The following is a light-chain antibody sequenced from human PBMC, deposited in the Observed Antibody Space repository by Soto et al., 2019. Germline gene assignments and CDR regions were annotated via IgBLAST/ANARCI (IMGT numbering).Light chain of an antibody. CDR2: GAS. Sequence: EIVLTQSPGTLSLSPGDRATLSCRASQSVSSNFLAWYQQKPGKATRLLIYGASIRATGIPDRFSGSGSGTDFTLTIRRLEPEDFAMYFCHQYGSSPRTFGQGTKVEIK. V-gene: IGKV3-20*01. CDR3: HQYGSSPRT. J-gene: IGKJ1*01. CDR1: QSVSSNF.